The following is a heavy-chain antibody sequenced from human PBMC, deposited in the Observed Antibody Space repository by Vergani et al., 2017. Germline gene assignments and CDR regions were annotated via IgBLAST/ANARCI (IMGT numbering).Heavy chain of an antibody. V-gene: IGHV3-66*03. J-gene: IGHJ4*02. Sequence: EVQLVESGGGLIQPGGSLRLSCAASGFTVSSNYMSWVRQAPGKGLEWVSVIYSGGSTYYADSVKGRFTISRDNSKNTLYLQMNSLRAEDTAVYYCARERMGATMSKARYYFDYWGQGTLVTVSS. CDR3: ARERMGATMSKARYYFDY. CDR1: GFTVSSNY. CDR2: IYSGGST. D-gene: IGHD1-26*01.